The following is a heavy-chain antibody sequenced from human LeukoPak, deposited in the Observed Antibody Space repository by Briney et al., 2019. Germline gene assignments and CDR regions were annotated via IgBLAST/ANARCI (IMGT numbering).Heavy chain of an antibody. Sequence: GGSLRLPCTASGFTFSSYWMHWVRQAPGRGLVWVSRINFDGNTINYAHSVEGRFTISRDNAKNAVYLQMNSLRVDDTAVYFCAKASGWATPPFAYWGQGTLVTVSS. V-gene: IGHV3-74*01. D-gene: IGHD5-12*01. J-gene: IGHJ4*02. CDR1: GFTFSSYW. CDR2: INFDGNTI. CDR3: AKASGWATPPFAY.